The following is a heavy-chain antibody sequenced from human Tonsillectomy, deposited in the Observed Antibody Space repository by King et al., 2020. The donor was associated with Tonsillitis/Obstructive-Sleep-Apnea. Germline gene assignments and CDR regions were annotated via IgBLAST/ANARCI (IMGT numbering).Heavy chain of an antibody. J-gene: IGHJ4*02. Sequence: LQLVESGGGLVQSGGSLRLSCAASGFTISSYWMSWVRQAPGKGLEWVANIQQDGSEKHYVDSVTGRFTISRDNAKNSLYLQLNSLRAEDTAVYYCAREGGHGMGFDYWGQGTRVTDSS. CDR2: IQQDGSEK. CDR1: GFTISSYW. V-gene: IGHV3-7*01. CDR3: AREGGHGMGFDY. D-gene: IGHD3-16*01.